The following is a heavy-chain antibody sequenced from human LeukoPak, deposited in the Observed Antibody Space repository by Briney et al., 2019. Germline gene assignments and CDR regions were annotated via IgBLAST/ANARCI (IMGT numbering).Heavy chain of an antibody. CDR2: AYGSGST. CDR1: GYSISNGHY. V-gene: IGHV4-38-2*02. CDR3: ARGPFGSGNYYHYYYMDV. J-gene: IGHJ6*03. D-gene: IGHD3-10*01. Sequence: PSETLSLTCSVSGYSISNGHYWGWIRQPPGKGLEWIGSAYGSGSTYYNTSLKSRVTISVDTSKNQFSLSLNYVTVADTAVYFCARGPFGSGNYYHYYYMDVWGKGTTVTVSS.